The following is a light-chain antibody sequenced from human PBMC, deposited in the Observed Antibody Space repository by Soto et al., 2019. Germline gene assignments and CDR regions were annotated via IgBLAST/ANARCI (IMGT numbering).Light chain of an antibody. CDR3: SSYSDTTTLYL. CDR1: SRDIGDYNY. CDR2: EVY. V-gene: IGLV2-14*01. Sequence: QSALTQPASVSGSPGQSITIPCTGTSRDIGDYNYVSWYQQHPGKAPKLLIFEVYNRPAGVSDRFSGSKSGNTASLTISGLQTGDEGDYYCSSYSDTTTLYLFGTGTRSPS. J-gene: IGLJ1*01.